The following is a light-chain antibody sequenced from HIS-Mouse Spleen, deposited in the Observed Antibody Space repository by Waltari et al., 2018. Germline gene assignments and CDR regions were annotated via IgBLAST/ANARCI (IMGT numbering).Light chain of an antibody. CDR2: DVS. CDR1: SSDVCGYNY. J-gene: IGLJ3*02. Sequence: QSALTQPASVSGSPGQSITISCPGTSSDVCGYNYVSWYQQHPGKAPKLMIYDVSNRPSGVSNRFSGSKSGNTASLTISGLQAEDEADYYCSSYTSSSTRVFGGGTKLTVL. V-gene: IGLV2-14*03. CDR3: SSYTSSSTRV.